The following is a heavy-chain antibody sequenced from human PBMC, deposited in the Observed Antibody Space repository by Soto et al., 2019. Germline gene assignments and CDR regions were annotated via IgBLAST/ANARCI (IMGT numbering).Heavy chain of an antibody. V-gene: IGHV1-69*01. J-gene: IGHJ6*01. CDR3: ARVRLHDAMVGYYYYGMGV. CDR1: GGTFSSYS. CDR2: IIPIFGTA. D-gene: IGHD5-18*01. Sequence: QVQLVQSGAEVKKPGSSVKVSCKASGGTFSSYSISWVRQAPGQGLEWMGGIIPIFGTANYTQKFQGRVTITADESTSTAYMELSSLRSEDTAVYYWARVRLHDAMVGYYYYGMGVWGQETKVTVSS.